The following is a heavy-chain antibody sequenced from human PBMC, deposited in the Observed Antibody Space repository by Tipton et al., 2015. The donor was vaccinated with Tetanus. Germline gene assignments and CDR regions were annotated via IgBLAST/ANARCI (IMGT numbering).Heavy chain of an antibody. CDR2: NSGYNGNT. CDR3: ARLVRQWLVPEDS. D-gene: IGHD6-19*01. V-gene: IGHV1-18*01. J-gene: IGHJ4*02. Sequence: QSGPEVKKPGASVKVSCKASGYTFTNYGINWVRQAPGQGLEWMGWNSGYNGNTNYAQKLQGRVTMTTDTSTNTAYMELRSLRSDDTAVYYCARLVRQWLVPEDSWGQGTLVTVSS. CDR1: GYTFTNYG.